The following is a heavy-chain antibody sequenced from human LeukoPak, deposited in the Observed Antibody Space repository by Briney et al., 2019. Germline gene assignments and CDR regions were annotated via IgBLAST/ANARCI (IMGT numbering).Heavy chain of an antibody. CDR1: GYTFTSYG. CDR2: ISDYNGNT. J-gene: IGHJ4*02. CDR3: ARDRSSSWPFDY. V-gene: IGHV1-18*01. Sequence: ASVKVSCNASGYTFTSYGISWVRHAPGQGLEWMGWISDYNGNTTYAQKLQGRVTMTTDTSTSTAYMELRSLRSDDTAVYYCARDRSSSWPFDYWGQGTLVTVSS. D-gene: IGHD6-13*01.